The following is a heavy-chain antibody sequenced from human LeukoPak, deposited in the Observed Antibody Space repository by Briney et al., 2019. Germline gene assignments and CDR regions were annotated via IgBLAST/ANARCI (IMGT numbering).Heavy chain of an antibody. Sequence: ASVKVSCKASGYTFTGSYMHWVRQAPGQGLKWMGWINPNSGSTNSAQKFQGRVTMTRDTSISTAYMELSRLRSDDTAVYYCARGGLSGSYYDYFHHWGQGTLVTVSS. V-gene: IGHV1-2*02. CDR3: ARGGLSGSYYDYFHH. CDR2: INPNSGST. CDR1: GYTFTGSY. D-gene: IGHD1-26*01. J-gene: IGHJ1*01.